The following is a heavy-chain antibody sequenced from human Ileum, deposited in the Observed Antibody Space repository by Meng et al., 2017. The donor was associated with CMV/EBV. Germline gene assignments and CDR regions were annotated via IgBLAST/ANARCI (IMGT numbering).Heavy chain of an antibody. D-gene: IGHD1-26*01. CDR3: ARDGLSGRCFDY. CDR1: GYTITCCT. V-gene: IGHV7-4-1*02. J-gene: IGHJ4*02. Sequence: QVQLVQSGSELKKPGASVNVSCKASGYTITCCTINWMRQAPGQGLEWMGWINTNTGKPSYAQGFTGRFVFSLDTSVNTAYLEISSLKAEDTAVYYCARDGLSGRCFDYWGQGTLVTVSS. CDR2: INTNTGKP.